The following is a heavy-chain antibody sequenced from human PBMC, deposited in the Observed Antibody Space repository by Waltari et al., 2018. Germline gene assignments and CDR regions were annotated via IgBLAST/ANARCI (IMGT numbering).Heavy chain of an antibody. CDR1: GFIFSTYW. V-gene: IGHV3-74*01. CDR2: ALPPLPRP. Sequence: EVQLVESGGGLVQPGGSLRLSCEASGFIFSTYWMHWVRQGPGKGLVWFSRLALPPLPRPCSSSSFPGLYPLSASRSPPPLYLPLTSLLASSACVSYCARVHSSSLAVWGTGTTVTVSS. D-gene: IGHD2-21*01. CDR3: ARVHSSSLAV. J-gene: IGHJ6*04.